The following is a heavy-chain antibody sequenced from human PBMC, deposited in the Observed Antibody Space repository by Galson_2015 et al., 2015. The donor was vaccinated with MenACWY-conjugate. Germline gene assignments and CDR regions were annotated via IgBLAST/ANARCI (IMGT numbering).Heavy chain of an antibody. D-gene: IGHD2-15*01. V-gene: IGHV3-23*01. Sequence: SLRLSCAASGFTFSSYAMSWVRQAPGKGLEWVSAISGSGGSTYYADSVKGRFTISRDNAKNSLYLQMNSLRAEDTAVYYCARDQVVVAATTDYYYYYGMDVWGQGTTVTVSS. CDR1: GFTFSSYA. CDR3: ARDQVVVAATTDYYYYYGMDV. CDR2: ISGSGGST. J-gene: IGHJ6*02.